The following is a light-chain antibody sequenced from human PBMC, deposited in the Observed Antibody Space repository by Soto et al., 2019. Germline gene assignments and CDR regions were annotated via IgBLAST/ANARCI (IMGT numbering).Light chain of an antibody. V-gene: IGKV1-5*01. J-gene: IGKJ4*01. CDR3: LPDYNYPLT. Sequence: DLQMTQSPSTLSASVGDRVTITCRASQNIRSRLAWFQQKPGKAPKLLIYDASSLESGVTQRFRGTGSGTEFTLTISSLQPEDFANYYCLPDYNYPLTVGGGTQVEIK. CDR1: QNIRSR. CDR2: DAS.